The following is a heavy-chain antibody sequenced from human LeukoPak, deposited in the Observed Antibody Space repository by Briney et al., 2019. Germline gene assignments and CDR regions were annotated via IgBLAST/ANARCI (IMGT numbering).Heavy chain of an antibody. D-gene: IGHD3-16*02. CDR1: GYSFSDHY. Sequence: ASVKVSCKASGYSFSDHYIHWVRQAPGQGLEWMGWIHPDSGGTIYAQNFHGRLTVTRDRSLGTAYMELTRPTSDDTAMYYCARVSGPTRYYGLDVWGQGTTVIVTS. V-gene: IGHV1-2*02. J-gene: IGHJ6*02. CDR3: ARVSGPTRYYGLDV. CDR2: IHPDSGGT.